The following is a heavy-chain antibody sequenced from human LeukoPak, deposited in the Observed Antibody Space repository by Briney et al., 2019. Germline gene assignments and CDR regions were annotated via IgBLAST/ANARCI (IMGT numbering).Heavy chain of an antibody. CDR3: ASTPGYYYYMDV. D-gene: IGHD1-14*01. Sequence: SETLSLTCTVSGGSISSHYWSWIRQPPGKGLEWIGYIYYSGSTNYNPSLKSRVTISLDTSKNQFFLKLSSVTAADTAVYYCASTPGYYYYMDVWGKGTTVTVSS. CDR1: GGSISSHY. J-gene: IGHJ6*03. V-gene: IGHV4-59*11. CDR2: IYYSGST.